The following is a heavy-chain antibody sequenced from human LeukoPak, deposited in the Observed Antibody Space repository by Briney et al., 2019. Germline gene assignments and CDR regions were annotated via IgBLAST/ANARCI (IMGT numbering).Heavy chain of an antibody. D-gene: IGHD4-23*01. CDR1: GFTFSGYG. J-gene: IGHJ6*02. CDR3: AKGIIVDYGGNSHYYYYGMDV. Sequence: GGSLRLSCAASGFTFSGYGMHWVRQTPGQGLEWVAVIWSDGSNKYYADSVKGRFTISRDNSKNSLYLQMNSLRTEDTALYYCAKGIIVDYGGNSHYYYYGMDVWGQGTTVTVSS. CDR2: IWSDGSNK. V-gene: IGHV3-33*03.